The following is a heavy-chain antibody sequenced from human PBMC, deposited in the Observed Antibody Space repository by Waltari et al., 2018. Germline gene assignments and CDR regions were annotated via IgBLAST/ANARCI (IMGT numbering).Heavy chain of an antibody. CDR1: GFTFSSYT. D-gene: IGHD3-22*01. Sequence: EVQLVGSGGGLVKPGGSLRLSCAASGFTFSSYTMNWVRQAPGKGLELVASISSGSSYIYDADSVKGRFTISRDNAKQSVFLHMDRLRVEDTATYYCASRGFFDSTGYYGGGAFDLWGPGAEVSVSS. CDR2: ISSGSSYI. CDR3: ASRGFFDSTGYYGGGAFDL. J-gene: IGHJ3*01. V-gene: IGHV3-21*01.